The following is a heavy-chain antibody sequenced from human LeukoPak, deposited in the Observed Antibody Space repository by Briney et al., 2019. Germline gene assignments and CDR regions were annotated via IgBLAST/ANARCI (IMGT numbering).Heavy chain of an antibody. J-gene: IGHJ5*02. D-gene: IGHD2-2*01. V-gene: IGHV4-31*03. CDR3: AALNIVVVPAAFDP. CDR1: GGSISSGGYY. Sequence: SETLSLTCTVSGGSISSGGYYWSWIRQHPGKGLEWIGYIYYSGGTYYNPSLKSRVTISVDTSKNQFSLKLSSVTAADTAVYYCAALNIVVVPAAFDPWGQGTLVTVFS. CDR2: IYYSGGT.